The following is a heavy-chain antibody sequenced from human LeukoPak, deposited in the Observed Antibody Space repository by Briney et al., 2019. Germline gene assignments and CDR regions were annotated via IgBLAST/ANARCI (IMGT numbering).Heavy chain of an antibody. CDR3: AKEQYYYDSSGYYPLFDY. CDR1: GFTFSSYG. Sequence: GESLKISCAASGFTFSSYGMHWVRQAPGKGVEWVAVIWYDGSNKYYADSVKGRFTISRDNSKNTLYLQMNSLRAEDTAVYYCAKEQYYYDSSGYYPLFDYWGQGILVTVSS. V-gene: IGHV3-33*06. D-gene: IGHD3-22*01. CDR2: IWYDGSNK. J-gene: IGHJ4*02.